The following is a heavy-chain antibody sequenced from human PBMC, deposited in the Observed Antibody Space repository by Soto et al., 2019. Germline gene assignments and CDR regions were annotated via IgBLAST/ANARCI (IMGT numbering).Heavy chain of an antibody. CDR2: IIPIFGTA. CDR3: ARSFRDYYDSSGYPAHY. J-gene: IGHJ4*02. V-gene: IGHV1-69*13. CDR1: GGTFSSYA. D-gene: IGHD3-22*01. Sequence: ASVKVSCKASGGTFSSYAISWVRQAPGQGLEWMGGIIPIFGTANYAQKFQGRVTITADESTSIAYMELSSLRSEDTAVYYCARSFRDYYDSSGYPAHYWGQGTLVTVSS.